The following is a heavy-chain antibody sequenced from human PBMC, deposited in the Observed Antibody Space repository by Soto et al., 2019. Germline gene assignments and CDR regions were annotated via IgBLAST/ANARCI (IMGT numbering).Heavy chain of an antibody. CDR2: MSGDGKTI. CDR1: GFTFGNYF. D-gene: IGHD1-1*01. J-gene: IGHJ5*02. Sequence: GGSLRLSCAASGFTFGNYFMHWVRQVPGEGLVWVSRMSGDGKTISYADSVKGRFTISRDNAKNTLYLQMNSLRVEDTAVYYCARTYVPGIAGFDPWGQGTLVTVSS. V-gene: IGHV3-74*01. CDR3: ARTYVPGIAGFDP.